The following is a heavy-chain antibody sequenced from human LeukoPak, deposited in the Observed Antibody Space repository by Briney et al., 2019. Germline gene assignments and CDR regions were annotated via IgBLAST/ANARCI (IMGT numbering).Heavy chain of an antibody. V-gene: IGHV1-69*13. CDR1: GGTFTSYA. CDR2: IIPIFGTA. CDR3: ARSLVTVYCSGGSCYFDY. J-gene: IGHJ4*02. Sequence: SVKVSCKASGGTFTSYAISWVRQAPGQGLEWMGGIIPIFGTANYAQKFQGRVTITADESTSTAYMELSSLRSEDTAVYYCARSLVTVYCSGGSCYFDYWGQGTLVTVSS. D-gene: IGHD2-15*01.